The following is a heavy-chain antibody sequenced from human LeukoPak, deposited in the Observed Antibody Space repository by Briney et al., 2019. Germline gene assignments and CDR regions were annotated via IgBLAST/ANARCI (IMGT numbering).Heavy chain of an antibody. CDR2: IIPIFGIA. V-gene: IGHV1-69*04. Sequence: ASVKVSCKASGGTFSSYAISWVRQAPGQGLEWMGRIIPIFGIANYAQKFQGRVTITADKSTSTAYMELSSLRSEDTAVYYCARLSGSAAGRPDPLDSWARETLVTASS. J-gene: IGHJ4*02. CDR3: ARLSGSAAGRPDPLDS. D-gene: IGHD3-10*01. CDR1: GGTFSSYA.